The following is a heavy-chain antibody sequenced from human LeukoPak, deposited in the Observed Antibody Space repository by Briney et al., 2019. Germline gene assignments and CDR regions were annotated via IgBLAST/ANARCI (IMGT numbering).Heavy chain of an antibody. V-gene: IGHV3-64D*06. CDR1: GFTFSRYA. CDR2: ISSNGGST. J-gene: IGHJ4*02. Sequence: GSLRLSCSASGFTFSRYAMHWVRQAPGKGLEYVSAISSNGGSTYYADSVKGRFTISRDNSKNTLYLQMSSLRTEDTAVYYCVKDGSGSYYTYYFDYWGQGTLVTVSS. D-gene: IGHD3-10*01. CDR3: VKDGSGSYYTYYFDY.